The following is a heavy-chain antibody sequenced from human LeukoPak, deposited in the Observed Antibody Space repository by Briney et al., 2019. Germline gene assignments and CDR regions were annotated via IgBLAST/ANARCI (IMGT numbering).Heavy chain of an antibody. D-gene: IGHD5-12*01. CDR3: AKEYKFFSGYDY. J-gene: IGHJ4*02. CDR1: GFSFSSLG. CDR2: ISPDGTKK. Sequence: TGGSLRLSCAASGFSFSSLGMHWVLQTPGKGLEWLAVISPDGTKKLYADSVTGRFTISRDSSKNTVSLQLNSLRAEDTAVYYCAKEYKFFSGYDYWGQGTLVTVSS. V-gene: IGHV3-30*18.